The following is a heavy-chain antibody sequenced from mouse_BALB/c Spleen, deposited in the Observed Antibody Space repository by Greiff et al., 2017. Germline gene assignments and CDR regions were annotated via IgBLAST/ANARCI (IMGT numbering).Heavy chain of an antibody. D-gene: IGHD2-1*01. CDR3: AREGGLYGNYGGAMDY. CDR2: IWGGGST. V-gene: IGHV2-6-4*01. J-gene: IGHJ4*01. Sequence: QVQLKQSGPGLVAPSQSLSITCTVSGFSLSRYSLHWVRQPPGKGLEWLGMIWGGGSTDYNSALKSRLSISKDNSKSQVFLKMNSLQTDDTAMYYCAREGGLYGNYGGAMDYWGQGTSVTVSS. CDR1: GFSLSRYS.